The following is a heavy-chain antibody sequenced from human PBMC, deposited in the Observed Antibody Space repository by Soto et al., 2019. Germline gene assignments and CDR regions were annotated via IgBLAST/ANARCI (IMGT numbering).Heavy chain of an antibody. CDR3: ALDYGGHSFDS. Sequence: LSLTCAVHGGSFSGYYWSWIRQPAGKGLEWIGRIFTRGSTNYNPSLKSRVTMSADRSKNQFSLRLSSVTAADTAVYYCALDYGGHSFDSWGQGTLVTVSS. CDR2: IFTRGST. D-gene: IGHD4-17*01. CDR1: GGSFSGYY. V-gene: IGHV4-59*10. J-gene: IGHJ4*02.